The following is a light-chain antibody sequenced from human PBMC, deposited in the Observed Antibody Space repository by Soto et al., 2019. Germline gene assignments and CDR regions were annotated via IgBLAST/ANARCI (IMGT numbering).Light chain of an antibody. J-gene: IGLJ3*02. CDR1: SGSIASNY. V-gene: IGLV6-57*02. Sequence: FMLTQPHSVSESPGKTVTISCTGSSGSIASNYVQWYQQRPGSAPTTVIYEDNQRPSGVPDRFSGSIDSSSNSASLTISGLKTEDEADYYCQSYDSSTNWVFGGGTKLTVL. CDR2: EDN. CDR3: QSYDSSTNWV.